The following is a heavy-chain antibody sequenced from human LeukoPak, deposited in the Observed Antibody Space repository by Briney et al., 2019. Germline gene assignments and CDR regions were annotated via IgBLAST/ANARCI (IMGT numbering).Heavy chain of an antibody. D-gene: IGHD6-6*01. CDR3: ARSIAALRVGDY. Sequence: GGSLRLSCAASGFTFSIYSMNWVREAPGKGLEWVSSISSSSSYIYYAGSVKGRFTISRDNAKNSLYLQMNSLRAEDTAVYYCARSIAALRVGDYWGQGTLVTVSS. CDR1: GFTFSIYS. J-gene: IGHJ4*02. CDR2: ISSSSSYI. V-gene: IGHV3-21*01.